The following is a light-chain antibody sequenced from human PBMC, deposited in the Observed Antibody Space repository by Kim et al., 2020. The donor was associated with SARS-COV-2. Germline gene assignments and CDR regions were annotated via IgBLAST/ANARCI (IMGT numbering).Light chain of an antibody. CDR1: QSISSH. V-gene: IGKV1-39*01. CDR2: AAS. Sequence: DIQMTQSPSSLSASVGDRVTITCRTTQSISSHLNWYQQKPGRAPKLLISAASTLQGGVPSRFSGSGSETDFTLTISSLQPEDFATYFCQQSYITPCTFGPGSKMYIK. CDR3: QQSYITPCT. J-gene: IGKJ3*01.